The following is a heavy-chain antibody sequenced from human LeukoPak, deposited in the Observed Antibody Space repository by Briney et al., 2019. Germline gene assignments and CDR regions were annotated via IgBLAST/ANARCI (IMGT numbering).Heavy chain of an antibody. D-gene: IGHD4-17*01. J-gene: IGHJ6*03. CDR1: GFIFSYYY. Sequence: RGTLRPSCAASGFIFSYYYMSWIRHAPGKGLEWRSYISSSGSTKYYTDSVKGRFTISRDNAKNSLYLHMNSLRAEDTAVYYCARKFLYGDYNGYGICYMDVWGQGSTVTVSS. CDR2: ISSSGSTK. V-gene: IGHV3-11*01. CDR3: ARKFLYGDYNGYGICYMDV.